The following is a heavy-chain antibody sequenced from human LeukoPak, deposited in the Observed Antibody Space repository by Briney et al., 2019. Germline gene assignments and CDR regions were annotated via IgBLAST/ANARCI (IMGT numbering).Heavy chain of an antibody. J-gene: IGHJ4*02. D-gene: IGHD6-13*01. CDR1: GGSFNGYY. Sequence: PSETLSLTCAVYGGSFNGYYWSWIRQPPGKGLEWIGEINHSGSTNYNPSLKSRVTISVDTSKNQFSLKLSSVTAADTAVYYCARAGIAAARYFDYWGQGTLVTVSS. CDR3: ARAGIAAARYFDY. V-gene: IGHV4-34*01. CDR2: INHSGST.